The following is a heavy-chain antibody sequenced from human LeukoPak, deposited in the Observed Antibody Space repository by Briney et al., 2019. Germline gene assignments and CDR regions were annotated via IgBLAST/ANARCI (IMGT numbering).Heavy chain of an antibody. V-gene: IGHV3-66*01. CDR1: GFTVSSDY. CDR2: ISSGGTT. J-gene: IGHJ6*02. D-gene: IGHD3-10*01. Sequence: GGSLRLSCAASGFTVSSDYMNWVRQAPGKGLEWVSLISSGGTTYYTDSVKGRFTISRDNSKSTLYLQMNSLRAEDTAVYYCARDPSPVYYASGSSKYYYYGMDVWGPGTTVTVSS. CDR3: ARDPSPVYYASGSSKYYYYGMDV.